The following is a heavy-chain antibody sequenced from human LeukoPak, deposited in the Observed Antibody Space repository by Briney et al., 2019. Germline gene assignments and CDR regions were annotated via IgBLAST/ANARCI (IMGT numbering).Heavy chain of an antibody. CDR2: INDGVGRA. CDR1: GFTFSNYA. CDR3: AKDWSLAGSEGAFDI. Sequence: GGSLRLSCSASGFTFSNYAMSWVRQAPGKGLEWVSAINDGVGRAFYADAVKGRFTISRDNSKNTLYLQMNSLRAEDTAVYYCAKDWSLAGSEGAFDIWGQGTMVTVSS. J-gene: IGHJ3*02. D-gene: IGHD6-19*01. V-gene: IGHV3-23*01.